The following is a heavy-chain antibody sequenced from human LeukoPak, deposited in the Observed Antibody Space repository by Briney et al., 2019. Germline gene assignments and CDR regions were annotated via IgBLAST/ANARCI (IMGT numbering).Heavy chain of an antibody. J-gene: IGHJ6*03. CDR3: ATPYSSSSVVPMDV. CDR1: GGTFSSYA. D-gene: IGHD6-6*01. Sequence: GSSVKVSCKASGGTFSSYAISWVRQAPGQGLEWMGRIIPIFGTANYAQKFQGRVTITTDESTSTAYMELSSLRSEDTAVYYCATPYSSSSVVPMDVWGKGTTVTVSS. V-gene: IGHV1-69*05. CDR2: IIPIFGTA.